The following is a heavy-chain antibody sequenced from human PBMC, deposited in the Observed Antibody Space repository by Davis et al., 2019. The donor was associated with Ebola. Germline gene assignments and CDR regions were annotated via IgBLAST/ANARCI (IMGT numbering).Heavy chain of an antibody. D-gene: IGHD2-2*01. CDR2: INPNSGGT. CDR1: GYTFTGYY. CDR3: ARAPGLGCSSTSCYLDFQH. J-gene: IGHJ1*01. Sequence: ASVKVSCKASGYTFTGYYMHWVRQAPGQGLEWMGRINPNSGGTNYAQKFQGRVTMTRDTSTSTAYMELRSLRSGDTAVYYCARAPGLGCSSTSCYLDFQHWGQGTLVTVSS. V-gene: IGHV1-2*06.